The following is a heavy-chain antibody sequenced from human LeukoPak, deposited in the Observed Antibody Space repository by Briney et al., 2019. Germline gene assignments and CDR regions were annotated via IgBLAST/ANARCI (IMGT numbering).Heavy chain of an antibody. CDR1: GYTFTGYY. CDR2: INPTGGST. J-gene: IGHJ5*02. CDR3: ARDNSVGDNAWWFDP. D-gene: IGHD1-26*01. Sequence: ASVKVSCKAGYTFTGYYMHWVRQAPGQGLEWMGLINPTGGSTGYAQKFQGRVTMTRDMSTSTDYMELSSLRSEDTAIYYCARDNSVGDNAWWFDPWGQGTLVTVSS. V-gene: IGHV1-46*01.